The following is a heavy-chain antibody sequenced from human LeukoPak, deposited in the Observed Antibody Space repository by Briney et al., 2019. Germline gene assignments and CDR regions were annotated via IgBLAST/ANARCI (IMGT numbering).Heavy chain of an antibody. J-gene: IGHJ4*02. CDR3: FRAGWELDY. CDR1: GFTFAYYW. V-gene: IGHV3-7*01. D-gene: IGHD1-26*01. Sequence: PGGSLRLSCAASGFTFAYYWMAWVRQAPGRGLEWVASIKEDGTRKYYVESVKGRFTISKDDAKNALFLEMDSLRVEDTAIYYCFRAGWELDYWGQGTLVTVSS. CDR2: IKEDGTRK.